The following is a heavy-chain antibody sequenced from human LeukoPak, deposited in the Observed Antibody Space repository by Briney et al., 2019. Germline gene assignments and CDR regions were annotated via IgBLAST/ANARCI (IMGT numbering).Heavy chain of an antibody. J-gene: IGHJ4*02. D-gene: IGHD5-18*01. CDR1: GFTCSDYY. CDR3: ARDRAAMVIDY. V-gene: IGHV3-11*04. CDR2: ISSSGSTI. Sequence: GGSLRLSCAASGFTCSDYYMSWIRQAPGKGLEWVSYISSSGSTIYYADSVKGRFTISRDNAKNSLYLQMNSLRAEDTAVYYCARDRAAMVIDYWGQGTLVTVSS.